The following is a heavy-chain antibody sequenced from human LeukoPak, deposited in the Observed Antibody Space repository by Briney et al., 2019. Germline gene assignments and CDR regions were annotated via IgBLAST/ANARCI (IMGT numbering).Heavy chain of an antibody. CDR3: ARDFYYDSSGYYYGY. CDR1: GFTFSSYW. J-gene: IGHJ4*02. CDR2: IKQDGSEK. Sequence: GGSLRLSXAASGFTFSSYWMSWVRQAPGKGLEWVANIKQDGSEKYYVDSVNGRFTISRDNAKNSLYLQMNSLRAEDTAVYYCARDFYYDSSGYYYGYWGQGTLVTVSS. V-gene: IGHV3-7*01. D-gene: IGHD3-22*01.